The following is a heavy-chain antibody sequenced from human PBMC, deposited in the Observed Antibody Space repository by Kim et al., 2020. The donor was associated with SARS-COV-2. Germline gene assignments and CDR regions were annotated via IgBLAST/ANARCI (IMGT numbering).Heavy chain of an antibody. CDR1: GFTFSSYG. J-gene: IGHJ6*02. D-gene: IGHD2-2*01. Sequence: GGSLRLSCAASGFTFSSYGMHWVRQAPGKGLEWVAVIWYDGSNKYYADSVKGRFTISRDNSKNTLYLQMNSLRAEDTAVYYCASDHVVPAAMYYYYGMDVWGQGTTVTVSS. CDR3: ASDHVVPAAMYYYYGMDV. CDR2: IWYDGSNK. V-gene: IGHV3-33*01.